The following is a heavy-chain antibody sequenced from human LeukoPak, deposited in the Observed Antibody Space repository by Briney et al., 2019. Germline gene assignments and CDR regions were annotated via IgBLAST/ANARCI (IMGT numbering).Heavy chain of an antibody. J-gene: IGHJ6*02. CDR1: GFALSSHW. CDR3: ARNNGMDV. Sequence: GGSLRLSCAASGFALSSHWMTWVRQVPGRGPEWVANVNRDGSETYYLDSVKDRFTISKDNAKNSLYLQMNSLRAEDTALYHCARNNGMDVWGQGTTVIVSS. CDR2: VNRDGSET. V-gene: IGHV3-7*03.